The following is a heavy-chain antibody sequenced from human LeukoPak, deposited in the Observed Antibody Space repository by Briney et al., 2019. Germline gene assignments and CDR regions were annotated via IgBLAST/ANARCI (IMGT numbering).Heavy chain of an antibody. Sequence: GGSLRLSCAASGFTFSSYDMTWVRQAPGRGMEWVSSISGSGGSTYYADSVKGRFTVSRDSSKDTLYLQMNSLRAEDTAVYFCVRKALGYRLGYGDYWGQGTLVTASS. CDR1: GFTFSSYD. CDR2: ISGSGGST. D-gene: IGHD5-12*01. V-gene: IGHV3-23*01. J-gene: IGHJ4*02. CDR3: VRKALGYRLGYGDY.